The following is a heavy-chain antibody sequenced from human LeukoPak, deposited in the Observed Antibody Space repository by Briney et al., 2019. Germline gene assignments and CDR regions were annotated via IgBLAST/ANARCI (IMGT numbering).Heavy chain of an antibody. V-gene: IGHV1-46*01. CDR1: GYTFISYY. Sequence: GASVKVSCKASGYTFISYYIHWVRQAPGQGLEWMGLINPSSGNTPYAQQFQGRVTMTRDTSTSTVYMELGSLRSEDTAVYYCARHSLIGTTPFDYWGQGTLVTVPS. D-gene: IGHD1-20*01. CDR2: INPSSGNT. J-gene: IGHJ4*02. CDR3: ARHSLIGTTPFDY.